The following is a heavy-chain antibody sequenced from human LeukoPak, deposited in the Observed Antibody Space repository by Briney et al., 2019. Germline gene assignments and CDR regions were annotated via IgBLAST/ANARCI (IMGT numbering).Heavy chain of an antibody. Sequence: RGESLKISCKGSGYTFTNYWIGWVRQMPGKGLEWMGIIYPGDSDTRYSPSFQGQVSISADKSISTAYVQWSSLQASDTAMYYCARMLAATGSGFDYWGQGTLVTVSS. CDR3: ARMLAATGSGFDY. V-gene: IGHV5-51*01. CDR2: IYPGDSDT. J-gene: IGHJ4*02. D-gene: IGHD6-13*01. CDR1: GYTFTNYW.